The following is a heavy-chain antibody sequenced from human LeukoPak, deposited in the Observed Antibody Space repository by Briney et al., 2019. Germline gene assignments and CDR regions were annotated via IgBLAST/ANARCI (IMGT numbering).Heavy chain of an antibody. D-gene: IGHD3-10*01. J-gene: IGHJ4*02. CDR3: ARDLKPYGSGSYYND. CDR2: IKQDGSEK. V-gene: IGHV3-7*01. CDR1: GFTFSSYW. Sequence: GGSLRLSCAASGFTFSSYWMSWVRQAPGKGLEWVANIKQDGSEKYYVDSVKGRFTISRDNAKNSLYLQMNSLRAEDTAVYYCARDLKPYGSGSYYNDWGQGTLVTVSS.